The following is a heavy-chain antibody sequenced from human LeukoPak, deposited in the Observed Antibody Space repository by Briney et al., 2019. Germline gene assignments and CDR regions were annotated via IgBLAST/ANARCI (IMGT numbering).Heavy chain of an antibody. J-gene: IGHJ4*02. CDR2: INHSGST. CDR1: GFTFSSYA. Sequence: PGGSLRLSCAASGFTFSSYAMSWIRQPPGKGLEWIGEINHSGSTNYNPSLKSRVTISVDTSKNQFSLKLSSVTVADTAVYYCARGRGKYYGSGSYYFDYWGQGTLVTVSS. V-gene: IGHV4-34*01. CDR3: ARGRGKYYGSGSYYFDY. D-gene: IGHD3-10*01.